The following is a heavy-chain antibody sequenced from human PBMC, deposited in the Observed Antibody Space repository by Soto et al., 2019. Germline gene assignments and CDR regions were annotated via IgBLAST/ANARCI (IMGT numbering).Heavy chain of an antibody. J-gene: IGHJ4*02. CDR1: GVTCSSYA. V-gene: IGHV1-69*13. CDR3: AREKMRAYCGGDCIFDY. D-gene: IGHD2-21*02. Sequence: SVEVSCKASGVTCSSYAISWVRQAPGQGLEWMGGIIPIFGTANYAQKFQGRVTITADESTSTAYMELSSLRSEDTAVYYCAREKMRAYCGGDCIFDYWGQGTLVTVS. CDR2: IIPIFGTA.